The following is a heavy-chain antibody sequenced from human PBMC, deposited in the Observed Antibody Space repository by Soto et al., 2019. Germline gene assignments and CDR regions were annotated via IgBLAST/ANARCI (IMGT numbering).Heavy chain of an antibody. CDR1: GYTFSTYV. V-gene: IGHV1-18*01. CDR3: ARDDKNRFDP. J-gene: IGHJ5*02. Sequence: QVQLVQSGTEVKKPGASVKVSCKASGYTFSTYVISWLRQAPGQGPEWMGWVNGYNGDTKYAEKFQGRVTMTTHTSTSTAYMELWSLRSDDTAVYYCARDDKNRFDPWGQGTLVSVSS. CDR2: VNGYNGDT.